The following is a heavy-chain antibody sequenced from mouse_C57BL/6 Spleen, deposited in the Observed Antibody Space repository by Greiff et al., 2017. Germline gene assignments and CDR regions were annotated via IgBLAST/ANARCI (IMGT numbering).Heavy chain of an antibody. V-gene: IGHV1-72*01. J-gene: IGHJ4*01. CDR2: IDPNSGGT. CDR3: ARGAIYYGYDVDYYAMDD. Sequence: QVQLQQPGAELVKPGASVKLSCKASGYTFTSYWMHWVKQRPGRGLEWIGRIDPNSGGTKYNEKFKSKATLTVDKPSSTAYMELSGLTSEDSAVYYCARGAIYYGYDVDYYAMDDWGQGTTVTVAS. D-gene: IGHD2-2*01. CDR1: GYTFTSYW.